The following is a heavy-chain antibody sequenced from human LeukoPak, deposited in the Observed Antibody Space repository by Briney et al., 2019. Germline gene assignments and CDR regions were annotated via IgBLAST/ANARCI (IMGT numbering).Heavy chain of an antibody. CDR2: ISGSGGST. J-gene: IGHJ4*02. D-gene: IGHD6-19*01. CDR1: GFTFSSYA. Sequence: PGGSLRLSCAASGFTFSSYAMSWVRQAPGKGLEWVSAISGSGGSTYYADSVKGRFSISRDNSKNTLYLQMNSLRAEDTAVYYCAKDKGSSGWWGQDYWGQGTLVTVSS. V-gene: IGHV3-23*01. CDR3: AKDKGSSGWWGQDY.